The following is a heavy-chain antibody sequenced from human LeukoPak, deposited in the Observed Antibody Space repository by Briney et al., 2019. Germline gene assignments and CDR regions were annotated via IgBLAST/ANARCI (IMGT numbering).Heavy chain of an antibody. J-gene: IGHJ3*02. V-gene: IGHV1-2*02. CDR2: INPNSGGT. Sequence: SVKVSCKASGYTFTGYYMHWVRQAPGQGLEWMGWINPNSGGTNYAQKFQGRVTMTRDTSISTAYMELSRLRSDDTAVYYCARDDYGSGSYYNVMGDIWGQGTMVTVSS. CDR3: ARDDYGSGSYYNVMGDI. D-gene: IGHD3-10*01. CDR1: GYTFTGYY.